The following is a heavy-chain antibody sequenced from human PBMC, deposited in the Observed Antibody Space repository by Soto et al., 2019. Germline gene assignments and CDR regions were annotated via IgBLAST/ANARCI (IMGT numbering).Heavy chain of an antibody. D-gene: IGHD4-17*01. CDR2: ISYDGSNK. J-gene: IGHJ4*02. V-gene: IGHV3-30-3*01. CDR1: GFTFRSYA. CDR3: ATDYVGYFDY. Sequence: GGSRRLSGAASGFTFRSYAVHWVGQAPGKGLEWVAVISYDGSNKYYADSVKGRFTISRDNSKNTLYLQMNSLRAEDTAVYYCATDYVGYFDYWGQGTLVTVSS.